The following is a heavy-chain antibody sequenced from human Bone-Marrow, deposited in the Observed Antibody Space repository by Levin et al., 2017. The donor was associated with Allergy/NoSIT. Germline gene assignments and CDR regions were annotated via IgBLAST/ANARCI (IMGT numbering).Heavy chain of an antibody. CDR1: GFTFATAW. J-gene: IGHJ3*01. CDR2: IKSKRDRETT. CDR3: ATDYVFNYDLWSGYPYAFDF. V-gene: IGHV3-15*01. D-gene: IGHD3-3*01. Sequence: GGSLRLSCAASGFTFATAWMTWVRQAPGKGLEWVGRIKSKRDRETTDYAAPVNGRFTISRDDSKNTLYLQMNSLKTEDTAVYYCATDYVFNYDLWSGYPYAFDFWGQGTMVTVSS.